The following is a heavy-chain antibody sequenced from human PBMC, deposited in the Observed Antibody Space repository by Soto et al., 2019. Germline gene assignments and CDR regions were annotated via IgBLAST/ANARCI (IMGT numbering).Heavy chain of an antibody. CDR1: GGSISSSNW. J-gene: IGHJ5*02. V-gene: IGHV4-4*02. Sequence: SETLSLTCAVSGGSISSSNWWSWVRQPPGKGLEWIGEIYHSGSTNYNPSLKSRVTISVDKSLNQFSLNLSSVTAADTAVYYCTKVGAAYLVSRGDRWFDPWGQGTLVTVSS. CDR2: IYHSGST. D-gene: IGHD1-26*01. CDR3: TKVGAAYLVSRGDRWFDP.